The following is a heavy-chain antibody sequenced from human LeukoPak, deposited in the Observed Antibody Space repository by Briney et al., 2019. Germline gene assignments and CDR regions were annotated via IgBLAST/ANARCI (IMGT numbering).Heavy chain of an antibody. CDR1: GFIFSSYA. V-gene: IGHV3-23*01. J-gene: IGHJ4*02. CDR2: ISGSGGST. Sequence: KPGGSLRLSCAASGFIFSSYAMSWVRQAPGKGLEWVSAISGSGGSTYYADSVKGRFTISRDNSKNTLYLQMNSLRADDTAVYYCAKDPGLGLGELSLYVDYWGQGTLVTVSS. CDR3: AKDPGLGLGELSLYVDY. D-gene: IGHD3-16*02.